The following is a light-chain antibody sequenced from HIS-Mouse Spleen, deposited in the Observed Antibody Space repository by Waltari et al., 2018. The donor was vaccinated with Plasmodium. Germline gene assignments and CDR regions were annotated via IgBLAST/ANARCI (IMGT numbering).Light chain of an antibody. CDR1: SRDVCGYNY. CDR2: EGS. CDR3: SSYAGSNNLV. V-gene: IGLV2-8*01. J-gene: IGLJ2*01. Sequence: QSALTQPPSASGSPGQSVTISCTGPSRDVCGYNYVSWYQQHPGKAPQLMIYEGSKRPSGVPDRFSGSKSGNTASLTVSGLQAEDEADYYCSSYAGSNNLVFGGGTKLTVL.